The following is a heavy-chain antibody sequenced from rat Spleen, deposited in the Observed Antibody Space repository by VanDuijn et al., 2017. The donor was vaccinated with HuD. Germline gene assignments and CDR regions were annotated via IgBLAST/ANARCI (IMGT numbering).Heavy chain of an antibody. D-gene: IGHD4-2*01. Sequence: EVQLVESDGGLVQPGRSLKLSCAASGFTFNDYYMAWVRQAPTKGLEWVATISYDGRRTYYRDSVKGRFTISRDYAKTTLYLQMDSLRSEDTATYYCARRGLEWSFDYWGQGVMVTVSS. CDR1: GFTFNDYY. CDR3: ARRGLEWSFDY. J-gene: IGHJ2*01. CDR2: ISYDGRRT. V-gene: IGHV5-29*01.